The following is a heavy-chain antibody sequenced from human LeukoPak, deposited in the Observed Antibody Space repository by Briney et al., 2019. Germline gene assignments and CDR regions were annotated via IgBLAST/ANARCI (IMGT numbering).Heavy chain of an antibody. V-gene: IGHV3-21*01. J-gene: IGHJ4*02. CDR1: GFTFSSYE. CDR2: ISSSSSYI. D-gene: IGHD6-25*01. Sequence: GGSLRLSCAASGFTFSSYEMNWVRQAPGKGLEWVSSISSSSSYIYYADSVKGRFTISRDNAKNSLYLQMNSLRAEDTAVYYCAREARLHILLDYWGQGTLVTVST. CDR3: AREARLHILLDY.